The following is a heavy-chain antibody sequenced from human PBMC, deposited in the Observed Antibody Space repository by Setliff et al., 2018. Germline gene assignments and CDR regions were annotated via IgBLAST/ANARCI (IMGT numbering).Heavy chain of an antibody. V-gene: IGHV4-39*01. Sequence: PSETLSLTCTVSGDSIRSSRYYWGWIRQPPGKGLEWIGSIYSSGNTYYNPSLKRRVTISVDTTKNQFSLQLNSVTAADTAVYYCARHLWGRYMAESSDYFDYWGQGSLVTVSS. CDR1: GDSIRSSRYY. CDR3: ARHLWGRYMAESSDYFDY. J-gene: IGHJ4*02. CDR2: IYSSGNT. D-gene: IGHD3-10*01.